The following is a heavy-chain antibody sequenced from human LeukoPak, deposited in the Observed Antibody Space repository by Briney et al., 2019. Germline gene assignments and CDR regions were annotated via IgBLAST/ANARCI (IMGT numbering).Heavy chain of an antibody. J-gene: IGHJ3*01. D-gene: IGHD1-26*01. CDR1: GFTFVNYV. CDR3: ANEYSKGDV. CDR2: ISDNGGNT. Sequence: PGGSLRLSCAASGFTFVNYVMSWVRQAPGKGLEWVSSISDNGGNTYYADSVKGRFTISRDNSKNTLYLQMNSLRVEDAAVYYCANEYSKGDVWGQGTMVTVSS. V-gene: IGHV3-23*01.